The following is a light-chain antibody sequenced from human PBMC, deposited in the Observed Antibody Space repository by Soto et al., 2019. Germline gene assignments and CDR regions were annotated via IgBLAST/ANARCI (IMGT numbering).Light chain of an antibody. CDR2: GES. CDR3: QQADSFPLT. CDR1: QDISTL. J-gene: IGKJ4*01. Sequence: DIQMTQSPSSVSASIGDTVTITCRASQDISTLLAWYQQKPGKAPKLLIYGESTLESGVPSRFSGRESGTDFTLTISSLKPEDFATYFCQQADSFPLTFGGGTKVEIK. V-gene: IGKV1D-12*01.